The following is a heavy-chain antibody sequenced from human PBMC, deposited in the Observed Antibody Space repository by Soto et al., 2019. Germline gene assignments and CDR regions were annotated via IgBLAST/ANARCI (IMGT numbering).Heavy chain of an antibody. Sequence: QVQLVQSGAEVKKPGASVKVSCRASGYSFTSYGISWVRQAPGQGLEWMGWITAYTGNTNYAQKFEGRVTMTTDTSTSTAYMELRSLSSDDTAVYYCARDRRGITVFGVVFRENDWFDPWGHGTLVTVSS. CDR2: ITAYTGNT. D-gene: IGHD3-3*01. CDR3: ARDRRGITVFGVVFRENDWFDP. J-gene: IGHJ5*02. V-gene: IGHV1-18*01. CDR1: GYSFTSYG.